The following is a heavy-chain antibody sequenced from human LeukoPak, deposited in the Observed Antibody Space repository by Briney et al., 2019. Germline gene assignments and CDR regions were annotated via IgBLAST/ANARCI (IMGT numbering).Heavy chain of an antibody. CDR1: GFTFSSFN. J-gene: IGHJ6*04. D-gene: IGHD3-10*02. V-gene: IGHV3-48*04. CDR2: ITSRSSST. Sequence: PGGSLRLSCAASGFTFSSFNMNWVRQAPGKGLEWVSYITSRSSSTYYADSVKGRFTISRDNAKNSLYLQMNSLRAEDTAVYYCAELGITMVGGVWGKGTTVTISS. CDR3: AELGITMVGGV.